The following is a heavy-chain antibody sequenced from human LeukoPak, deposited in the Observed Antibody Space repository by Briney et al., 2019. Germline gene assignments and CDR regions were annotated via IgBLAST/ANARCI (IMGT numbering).Heavy chain of an antibody. V-gene: IGHV3-23*01. CDR3: AKRPAAVRGVIPYLDY. Sequence: GGSLRLSCAVSGFMFSSFSMSWVRHVPGKGLEWVSTISAGGSTYYADSVKGWFTISRDNSKNTLFLQMNSLRAEDTAIYYCAKRPAAVRGVIPYLDYWGQGTLVTVSS. CDR1: GFMFSSFS. CDR2: ISAGGST. D-gene: IGHD3-10*02. J-gene: IGHJ4*02.